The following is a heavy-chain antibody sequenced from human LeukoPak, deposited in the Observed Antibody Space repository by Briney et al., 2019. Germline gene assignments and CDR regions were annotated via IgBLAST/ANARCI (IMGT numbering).Heavy chain of an antibody. CDR3: ARVPTYFDRVWGISETQEFDY. CDR2: MNPNSGNR. V-gene: IGHV1-8*01. J-gene: IGHJ4*02. Sequence: ASVKISCKASGYTFTNYDINWVRQATGQALEWVGWMNPNSGNRGYAESFQGRVTMTMNTSVNTAYMELITLTSEDTAVYYCARVPTYFDRVWGISETQEFDYWGQGTLVTVSS. D-gene: IGHD3-16*01. CDR1: GYTFTNYD.